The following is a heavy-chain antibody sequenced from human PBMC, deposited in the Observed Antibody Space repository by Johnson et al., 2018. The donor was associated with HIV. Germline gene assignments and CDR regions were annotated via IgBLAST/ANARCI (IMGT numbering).Heavy chain of an antibody. V-gene: IGHV3-30*02. J-gene: IGHJ3*02. CDR2: IRYDGSNK. CDR1: GFTFRTSG. CDR3: AKGGGLLSAFDI. D-gene: IGHD2-2*01. Sequence: QVQLVESGGGVVQPGRSLRLSCVASGFTFRTSGMHWVRQAPGQGLEWVAFIRYDGSNKYYADSVKGRFTISRDNSKNTLYLQMNSLRAEDTAVYYCAKGGGLLSAFDIWGQGTMVTVSS.